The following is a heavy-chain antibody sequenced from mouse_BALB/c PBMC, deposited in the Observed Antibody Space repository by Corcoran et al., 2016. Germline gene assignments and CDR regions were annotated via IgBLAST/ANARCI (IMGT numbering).Heavy chain of an antibody. Sequence: EIQLQQTGPELVKPGASVKISCKASGYSFTDYIMLWVKQSHGKSLEWIGNINPYYGSTSYNLKFKGKATLTVDKSSSTAYMQLNSLTSEDSAVYYCAVLTLAYWGQGTLVTVSA. D-gene: IGHD1-1*01. CDR1: GYSFTDYI. J-gene: IGHJ3*01. V-gene: IGHV1-39*01. CDR3: AVLTLAY. CDR2: INPYYGST.